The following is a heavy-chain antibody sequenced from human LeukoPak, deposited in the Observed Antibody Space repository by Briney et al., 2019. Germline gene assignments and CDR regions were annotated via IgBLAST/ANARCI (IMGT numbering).Heavy chain of an antibody. D-gene: IGHD3-10*01. J-gene: IGHJ6*02. CDR2: IIPIFGTA. CDR3: ARHYGSGSWTESYYGMDV. Sequence: EASVKVSCTASGYTFTSYAISWVRQAPGQGLEWMGGIIPIFGTANYAQKFQGRVTITADESTSTAYMELSSLRSEDTAVYYCARHYGSGSWTESYYGMDVWGQGTTVTVSS. V-gene: IGHV1-69*13. CDR1: GYTFTSYA.